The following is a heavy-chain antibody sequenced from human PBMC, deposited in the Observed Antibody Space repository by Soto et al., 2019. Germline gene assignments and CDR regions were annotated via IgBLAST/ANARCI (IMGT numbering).Heavy chain of an antibody. CDR1: RGTCSSYA. J-gene: IGHJ6*02. D-gene: IGHD6-13*01. Sequence: SVKVSCKASRGTCSSYAISWVRQAPGQWLELMGGIIPIFGTANYAQKFQGRVTITADKSTSTAYMELSSLRSEDTAVYYCARAGSSSWYDGGYYYYGMDVWGQGTTVTVSS. CDR2: IIPIFGTA. V-gene: IGHV1-69*06. CDR3: ARAGSSSWYDGGYYYYGMDV.